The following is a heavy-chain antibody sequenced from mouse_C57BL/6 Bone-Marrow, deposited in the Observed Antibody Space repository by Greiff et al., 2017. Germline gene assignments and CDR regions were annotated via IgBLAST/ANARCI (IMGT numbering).Heavy chain of an antibody. D-gene: IGHD2-5*01. J-gene: IGHJ3*01. CDR2: IDPENGDT. V-gene: IGHV14-4*01. Sequence: EVQLQQSGAELVRPGASVKLSCTASGFNIKDDYMHWVKQRPEQGLEWIGWIDPENGDTEYASKFQGKATITADTSSNTAYLQLSSLTSEDTAVYYCARWAYYSNYLFAYWGQGTLVTVSA. CDR1: GFNIKDDY. CDR3: ARWAYYSNYLFAY.